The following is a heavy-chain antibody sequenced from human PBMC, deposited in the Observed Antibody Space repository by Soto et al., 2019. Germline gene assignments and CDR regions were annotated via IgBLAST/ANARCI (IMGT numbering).Heavy chain of an antibody. CDR2: INPNSGGT. CDR1: GYTFKTYG. D-gene: IGHD6-13*01. V-gene: IGHV1-2*04. J-gene: IGHJ4*02. CDR3: ARESSSYYFDY. Sequence: EASVKVSCKTSGYTFKTYGITWVRQAPGQGLEWMGWINPNSGGTNYAQKFQGWVTMTRDTSISTAYMELSRLRSDDTAVYYCARESSSYYFDYWGQGTLVTVSS.